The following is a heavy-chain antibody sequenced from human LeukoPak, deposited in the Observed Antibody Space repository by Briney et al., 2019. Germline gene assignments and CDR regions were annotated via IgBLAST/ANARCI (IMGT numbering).Heavy chain of an antibody. CDR3: ARGGTIFGVVPNYFDY. CDR1: GFTFSSYS. V-gene: IGHV3-48*01. Sequence: GGSLRLSRAASGFTFSSYSMNWVRQAPGKGLEWVSYISSSSSTIYYADSVKGRFTISRDNAKNSLYLQMNSLRAEDTAVYYCARGGTIFGVVPNYFDYWGQGTLVTVSS. J-gene: IGHJ4*02. CDR2: ISSSSSTI. D-gene: IGHD3-3*01.